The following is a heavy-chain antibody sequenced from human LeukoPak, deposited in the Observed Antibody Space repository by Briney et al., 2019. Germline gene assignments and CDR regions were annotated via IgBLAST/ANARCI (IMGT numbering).Heavy chain of an antibody. J-gene: IGHJ4*02. Sequence: SETLSLTCAVYGGSFSGYYWSWIRQPPGKGLEWIGGINHSGSTNYNPSLKSRVTISVDTSKNQFSLKLSSVTAADTAVYYCARFPVSRELPGKSYFDYWGQGTLVTVSS. V-gene: IGHV4-34*01. D-gene: IGHD1-26*01. CDR3: ARFPVSRELPGKSYFDY. CDR1: GGSFSGYY. CDR2: INHSGST.